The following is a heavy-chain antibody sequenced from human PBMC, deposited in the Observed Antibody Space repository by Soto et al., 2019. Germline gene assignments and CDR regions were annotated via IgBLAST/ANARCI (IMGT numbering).Heavy chain of an antibody. CDR1: GFTFSSYS. J-gene: IGHJ2*01. CDR2: ISSSSTTI. CDR3: ASPYGSGVGYFDL. V-gene: IGHV3-48*02. Sequence: GSLRLSCAASGFTFSSYSMNWVRQAPGKGLEWVSYISSSSTTIYYADSVKGRFTISRDNAKNSLYLQMNSLRDEDTVVYYCASPYGSGVGYFDLWGRGTLVTVSS. D-gene: IGHD3-10*01.